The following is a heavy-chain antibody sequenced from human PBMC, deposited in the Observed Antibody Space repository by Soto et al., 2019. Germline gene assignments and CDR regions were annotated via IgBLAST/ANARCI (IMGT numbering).Heavy chain of an antibody. V-gene: IGHV4-39*01. CDR1: GGSISSSSYY. CDR3: ARLRGPFIAVAGLYYFDY. D-gene: IGHD6-19*01. Sequence: QLQLQESGPGLVKPSETLSLTCTVSGGSISSSSYYWGWIRQPPGKGLEWIGSIYYSGSTYYNPSLKSLVTISVDTSKNQFSLKLSSVTAADTAVYYCARLRGPFIAVAGLYYFDYWGQGTLVTVSS. J-gene: IGHJ4*02. CDR2: IYYSGST.